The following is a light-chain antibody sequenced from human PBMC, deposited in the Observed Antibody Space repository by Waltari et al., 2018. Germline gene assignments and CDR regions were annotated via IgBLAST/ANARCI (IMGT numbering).Light chain of an antibody. J-gene: IGLJ1*01. CDR2: SAS. CDR3: LLFDGVAYV. V-gene: IGLV7-43*01. Sequence: NWFQQKPGQAPSALIYSASSKHSCSPALFSCSLLGGKAALTLSGVQPVDEAEYYCLLFDGVAYVFGTGTRVTVL.